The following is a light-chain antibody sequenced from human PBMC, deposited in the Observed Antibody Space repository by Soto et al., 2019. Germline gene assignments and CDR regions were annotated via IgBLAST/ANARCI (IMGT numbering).Light chain of an antibody. CDR3: QSSDISLNV. J-gene: IGLJ1*01. CDR2: GNS. V-gene: IGLV1-40*01. CDR1: SANIWAGYD. Sequence: QSVLTQPPSVSGAPGQRVTISCTGSSANIWAGYDVHWYRQLPGTAPKLLIYGNSNRPSGVPDRFSGSKSGTSASLAITGLLAGGDAAYYLQSSDISLNVFGTGTKDTVL.